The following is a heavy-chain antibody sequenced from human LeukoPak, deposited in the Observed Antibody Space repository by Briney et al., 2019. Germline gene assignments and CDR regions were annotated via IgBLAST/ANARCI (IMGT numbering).Heavy chain of an antibody. V-gene: IGHV1-8*01. D-gene: IGHD2/OR15-2a*01. CDR3: ASRSMRGKRNWFDP. Sequence: GASVTVSCKASGYTFTSYDINWVRQATGQGLEWMGWMNPNSGNTGYAQKFQGRVTMTRNTSISTAYMELSSLRSEDTAVYYCASRSMRGKRNWFDPWGQGTLVTVSS. J-gene: IGHJ5*02. CDR1: GYTFTSYD. CDR2: MNPNSGNT.